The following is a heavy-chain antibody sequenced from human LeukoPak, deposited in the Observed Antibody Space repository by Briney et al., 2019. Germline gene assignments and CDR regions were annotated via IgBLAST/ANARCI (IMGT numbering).Heavy chain of an antibody. CDR1: GGSISSSSYY. CDR2: IYYSGST. J-gene: IGHJ4*02. D-gene: IGHD6-19*01. V-gene: IGHV4-39*01. CDR3: AKAVADYFDY. Sequence: SETLSLTCTVSGGSISSSSYYWGWIRQPPGTGLEWIGSIYYSGSTYYNPSLKSRVTISVDTSKNQFSLKLSSVTAADTAVYYCAKAVADYFDYWGQGTLVTVSS.